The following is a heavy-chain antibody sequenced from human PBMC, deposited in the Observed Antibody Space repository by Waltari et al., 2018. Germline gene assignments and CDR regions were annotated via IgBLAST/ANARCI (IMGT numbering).Heavy chain of an antibody. CDR1: GFTFSSSG. J-gene: IGHJ3*01. CDR2: ISNDGTIK. D-gene: IGHD6-19*01. CDR3: AKLAGDPGDGFDV. Sequence: QVQLVESGGGVVQPGRSLRLSCAASGFTFSSSGMHWFRQAPGKGLEGGAVISNDGTIKNYAESVKGRFTISRDNSKITLYLQMNSLGTEDTAVYYCAKLAGDPGDGFDVWGQGTMVSVSS. V-gene: IGHV3-30*18.